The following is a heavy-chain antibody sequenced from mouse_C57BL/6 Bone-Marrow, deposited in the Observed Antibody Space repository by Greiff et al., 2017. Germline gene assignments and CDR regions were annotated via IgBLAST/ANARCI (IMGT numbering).Heavy chain of an antibody. CDR2: IDPEDGET. Sequence: VQLKQSGAELVKPGASVKLSCTASGFNIKDYYIHWVKQRTEQGLEWIGRIDPEDGETKYAPKFQDKATITADTSSNTAYLQLSSLTSVDTAVYYCTRSLIYYGTNYWGQGTTLTVSS. CDR3: TRSLIYYGTNY. CDR1: GFNIKDYY. D-gene: IGHD1-1*01. V-gene: IGHV14-2*01. J-gene: IGHJ2*01.